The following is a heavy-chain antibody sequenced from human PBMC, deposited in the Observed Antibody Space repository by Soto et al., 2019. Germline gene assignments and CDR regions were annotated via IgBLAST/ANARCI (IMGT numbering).Heavy chain of an antibody. D-gene: IGHD3-9*01. V-gene: IGHV4-31*03. Sequence: SETLSLTCTVSGGSISSGGYYWIWIRQHPGKGLEWIGYIYYSGSTYYNPSLKSRVTISVDTSKNQFSLKLSSVTAADTAVYYCARGGYYDILTPPHWFDPWGQGTLVTVS. CDR3: ARGGYYDILTPPHWFDP. CDR2: IYYSGST. CDR1: GGSISSGGYY. J-gene: IGHJ5*02.